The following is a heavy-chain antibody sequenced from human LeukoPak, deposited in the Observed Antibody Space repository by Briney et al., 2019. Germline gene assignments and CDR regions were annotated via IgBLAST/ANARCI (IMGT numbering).Heavy chain of an antibody. Sequence: WGSLRLSCAASGFTFSYYSMNWVRQAPGKGLEWVSHISDSSETKYYADSVQGRFTISRDNAKNSLYLQMNSLRAEDTAVYYCARAAGVPAARFDYWGQAAPVTVSS. J-gene: IGHJ4*02. CDR2: ISDSSETK. D-gene: IGHD2-2*01. CDR3: ARAAGVPAARFDY. CDR1: GFTFSYYS. V-gene: IGHV3-48*01.